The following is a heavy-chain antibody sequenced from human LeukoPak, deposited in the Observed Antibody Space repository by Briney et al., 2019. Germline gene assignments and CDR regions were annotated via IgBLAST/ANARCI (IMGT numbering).Heavy chain of an antibody. Sequence: ASVKVSCKASGYTFTSYAMHWVRQAPGQRLEWMGWINAGNGNTKYSQKFQGRVTITRDTSASTAYMELSSLGSEDTAVYYCAREGSYSSGFTFDPWGQGTLVTVSS. V-gene: IGHV1-3*01. J-gene: IGHJ5*02. CDR1: GYTFTSYA. CDR2: INAGNGNT. D-gene: IGHD3-22*01. CDR3: AREGSYSSGFTFDP.